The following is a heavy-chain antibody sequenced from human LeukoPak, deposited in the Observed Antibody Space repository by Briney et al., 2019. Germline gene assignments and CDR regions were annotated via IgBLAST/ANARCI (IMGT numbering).Heavy chain of an antibody. V-gene: IGHV3-20*04. J-gene: IGHJ5*02. Sequence: PGGSLRLSCAASGFAFDDYGMSWVRQAPGKGLEWVSGINRNGGSIGYADSVKGRFTISRDNSKNTLYLQMNSLRAEDTAVYYCARDSHYDWFDPWGQGTLVTVSS. CDR1: GFAFDDYG. D-gene: IGHD3-10*01. CDR3: ARDSHYDWFDP. CDR2: INRNGGSI.